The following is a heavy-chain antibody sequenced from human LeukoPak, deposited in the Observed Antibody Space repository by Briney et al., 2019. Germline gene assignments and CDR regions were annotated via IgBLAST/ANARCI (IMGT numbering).Heavy chain of an antibody. V-gene: IGHV4-34*01. CDR3: VRGVDSAKLGY. CDR2: IHPTGST. CDR1: GGSFSGYY. D-gene: IGHD3-3*01. J-gene: IGHJ4*02. Sequence: PSETLSLTCAVYGGSFSGYYYNWIRQPPGKVLEWIGEIHPTGSTTYNTSLKSRPTISVDTSTNQFSLKLSSVTAADTALYFCVRGVDSAKLGYWGQGTLVTVSS.